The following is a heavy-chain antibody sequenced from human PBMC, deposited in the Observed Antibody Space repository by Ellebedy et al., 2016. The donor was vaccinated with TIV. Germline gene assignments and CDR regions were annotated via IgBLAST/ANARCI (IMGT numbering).Heavy chain of an antibody. Sequence: GESLKISCAASGFTISSNYMSWVRQAPGKGLEWVSIIYSGGSTYYADSVRGRFTVSRDNSKNTVYLQMNSLRAEDTAVYYCAGPSGSAYYYGMDVWGRGTTVTVSS. D-gene: IGHD3-10*01. CDR2: IYSGGST. CDR1: GFTISSNY. CDR3: AGPSGSAYYYGMDV. J-gene: IGHJ6*02. V-gene: IGHV3-66*01.